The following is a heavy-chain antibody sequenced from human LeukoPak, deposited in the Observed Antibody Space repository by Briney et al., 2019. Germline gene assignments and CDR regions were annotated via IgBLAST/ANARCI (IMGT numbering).Heavy chain of an antibody. D-gene: IGHD3-10*01. CDR1: GMSLSATGVA. V-gene: IGHV2-5*01. J-gene: IGHJ4*02. CDR3: AHSHPAIITAVNRYFDY. CDR2: IYWNGDK. Sequence: GSGPTLVKPTETLTLTCSFSGMSLSATGVAVGWIRQPPGKAPEWLALIYWNGDKRYSPSLKSRLTISKDTSKDQVVLAMSNMDPVDTSTYYCAHSHPAIITAVNRYFDYWGQGTLVTVSS.